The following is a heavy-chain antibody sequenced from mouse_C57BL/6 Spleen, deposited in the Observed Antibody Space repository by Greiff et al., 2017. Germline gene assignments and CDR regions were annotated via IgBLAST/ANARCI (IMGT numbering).Heavy chain of an antibody. J-gene: IGHJ2*01. Sequence: QVQLQQSGAELMKPGASVTLSCKATGYTFTGYWIAWVTQRPGHGLEWIGEILPGSGSTNYTAKFKGKATFTADTSSNTTYMQLSSLTTEDSAIYYCARREAYYFDYWGQGTTLTVSS. CDR2: ILPGSGST. CDR1: GYTFTGYW. V-gene: IGHV1-9*01. CDR3: ARREAYYFDY.